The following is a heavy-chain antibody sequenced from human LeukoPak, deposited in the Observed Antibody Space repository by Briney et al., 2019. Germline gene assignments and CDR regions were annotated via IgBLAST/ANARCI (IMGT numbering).Heavy chain of an antibody. CDR3: ARHRASLELGYHYYYYMDV. J-gene: IGHJ6*03. V-gene: IGHV4-61*02. D-gene: IGHD1-7*01. Sequence: SETLSLTCTVSGDSISSGNYYWSWIRQPAGEGLEWIGRFQTGGSTNYNPSLKSRVTISVDTSKNQFSLKLSSVTAADTAVYYCARHRASLELGYHYYYYMDVWGKGTTVTISS. CDR2: FQTGGST. CDR1: GDSISSGNYY.